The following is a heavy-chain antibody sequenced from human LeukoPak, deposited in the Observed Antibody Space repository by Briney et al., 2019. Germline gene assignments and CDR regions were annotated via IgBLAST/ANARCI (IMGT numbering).Heavy chain of an antibody. CDR3: ARGRVYGGNPGGY. J-gene: IGHJ4*02. CDR2: IRGDGSRE. V-gene: IGHV3-7*01. Sequence: GGSLRLSCAASGFTFSNDWMAWVRQAPGKGLEWVANIRGDGSREYYLDSVKGRFTISRDNAKNSLYLQMNSLRAEDTAVYYCARGRVYGGNPGGYWGQGTLVTVSS. D-gene: IGHD4-23*01. CDR1: GFTFSNDW.